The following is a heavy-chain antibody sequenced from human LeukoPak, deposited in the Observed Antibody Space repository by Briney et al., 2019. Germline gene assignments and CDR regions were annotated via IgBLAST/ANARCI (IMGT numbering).Heavy chain of an antibody. Sequence: GGSLRLSCAASGFTFSTFAMSWVRQAPGKGLEWVSTISSSGSGTYYADSVKGRFTISRDNSKNTLYLQINSLRSEDTAVYYCARAQVVAFVSWGRGTLVTVSS. CDR1: GFTFSTFA. V-gene: IGHV3-23*01. CDR3: ARAQVVAFVS. CDR2: ISSSGSGT. J-gene: IGHJ4*02. D-gene: IGHD2-15*01.